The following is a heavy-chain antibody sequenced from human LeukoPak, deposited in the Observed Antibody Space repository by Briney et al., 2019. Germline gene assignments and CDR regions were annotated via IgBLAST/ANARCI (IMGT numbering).Heavy chain of an antibody. J-gene: IGHJ4*02. CDR1: GFTFSRSA. Sequence: PGRSLRLSCAASGFTFSRSAVHWVRQAPGKGLEWVAVISHDGSNTDYTDSVKGRFTISRDNSKNTLYLQMNSLRAEDTAVHYCAKGRPVDYWGQGTLVTVSS. CDR3: AKGRPVDY. CDR2: ISHDGSNT. V-gene: IGHV3-30*18.